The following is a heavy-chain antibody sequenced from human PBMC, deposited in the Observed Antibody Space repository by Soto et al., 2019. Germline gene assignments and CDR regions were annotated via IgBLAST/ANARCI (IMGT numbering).Heavy chain of an antibody. CDR3: ANDYGDYRNDAFDI. CDR1: GASISGIDYY. V-gene: IGHV4-39*06. Sequence: SETLSLTCTVSGASISGIDYYWSWIRQAPGKGLEWIGEIHHSGTTNYNPSLKSRVTITLDRSKNQFTLRLSSMTAADAAVYYCANDYGDYRNDAFDIWSPGTRVTVSS. CDR2: IHHSGTT. D-gene: IGHD4-17*01. J-gene: IGHJ3*02.